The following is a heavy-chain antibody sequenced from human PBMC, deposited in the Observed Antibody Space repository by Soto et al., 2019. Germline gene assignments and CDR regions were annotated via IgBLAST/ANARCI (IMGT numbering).Heavy chain of an antibody. Sequence: EVQLLESGGGLVQPGGALRLSCAASRFHFNSYAMSWVSQAPGKGLEWVSAISGSGGATYYAGSVKGRFTISRDNSKDTMYLQMNSLRVEDTAIYHCAQDLEAGDPCAFDIWGQGTMVTVSS. CDR2: ISGSGGAT. CDR1: RFHFNSYA. V-gene: IGHV3-23*01. CDR3: AQDLEAGDPCAFDI. D-gene: IGHD6-13*01. J-gene: IGHJ3*02.